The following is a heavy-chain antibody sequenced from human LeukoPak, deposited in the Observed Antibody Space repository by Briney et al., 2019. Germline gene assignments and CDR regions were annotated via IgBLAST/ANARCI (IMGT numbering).Heavy chain of an antibody. V-gene: IGHV3-64D*06. CDR3: VKDGYSSGWYVGYYYYGMDV. Sequence: GGSLRLSCSASGFTFSSYAMHWVRQAPGKGLEYVPAISSNGGSTYYTDSVKGRFTISRDNSKNTLYLQMSSLRAEDTAVYYCVKDGYSSGWYVGYYYYGMDVWGQGTTVTVSS. CDR1: GFTFSSYA. D-gene: IGHD6-19*01. CDR2: ISSNGGST. J-gene: IGHJ6*02.